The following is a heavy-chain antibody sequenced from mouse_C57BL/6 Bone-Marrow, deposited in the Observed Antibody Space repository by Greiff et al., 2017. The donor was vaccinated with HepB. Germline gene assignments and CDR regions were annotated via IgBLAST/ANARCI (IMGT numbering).Heavy chain of an antibody. CDR3: ASSLITPIAY. D-gene: IGHD1-1*01. CDR1: GYSFTDYN. Sequence: VQLKQSGPELVKPGASVKISCKASGYSFTDYNMNWVKQSNGKSLEWIGVINPNNGTTSYNQKFKGKATLTVDQSSSTAYMQLNSLTSEDSAVYYSASSLITPIAYWGQGTLVTVSA. J-gene: IGHJ3*01. V-gene: IGHV1-39*01. CDR2: INPNNGTT.